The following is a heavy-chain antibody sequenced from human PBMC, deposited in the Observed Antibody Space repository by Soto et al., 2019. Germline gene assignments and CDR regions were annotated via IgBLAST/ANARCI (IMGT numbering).Heavy chain of an antibody. CDR2: IIPMYGTP. CDR1: GGTFSNYA. V-gene: IGHV1-69*06. CDR3: AKKGEFWVRGLDV. D-gene: IGHD3-3*01. Sequence: SVKVSCKASGGTFSNYAISWVRQAPGQGPEWMGGIIPMYGTPNNAQKFQGRVTITADKSTNTVYMELNSLRSEDTAVYYCAKKGEFWVRGLDVWGQGTTVTVS. J-gene: IGHJ6*02.